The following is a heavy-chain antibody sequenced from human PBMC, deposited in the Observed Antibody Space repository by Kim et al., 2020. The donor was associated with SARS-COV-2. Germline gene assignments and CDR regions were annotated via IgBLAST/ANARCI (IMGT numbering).Heavy chain of an antibody. CDR3: ARRQYSSGLYYLDY. D-gene: IGHD6-19*01. V-gene: IGHV3-74*01. J-gene: IGHJ4*02. Sequence: YADSVKGRFTISRDNAKNTLYLQMDSLRAEDTAVYYCARRQYSSGLYYLDYWGQGALVTVSS.